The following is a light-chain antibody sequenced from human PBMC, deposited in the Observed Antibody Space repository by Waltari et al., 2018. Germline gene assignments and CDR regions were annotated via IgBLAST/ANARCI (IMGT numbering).Light chain of an antibody. V-gene: IGKV3-20*01. CDR2: GAY. Sequence: IVLTQSPGPLSLSPGERATLSCRASQSVSTYLAWYQQKPGQAPRLLIYGAYSRAAGIPDRFSGSGYGTDFSLTISRLEPEDFAVYYCQHHVRLPTTFGQGTRVEIK. CDR3: QHHVRLPTT. J-gene: IGKJ1*01. CDR1: QSVSTY.